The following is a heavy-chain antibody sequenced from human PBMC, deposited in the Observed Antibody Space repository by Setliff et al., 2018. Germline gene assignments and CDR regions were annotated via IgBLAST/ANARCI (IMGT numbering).Heavy chain of an antibody. D-gene: IGHD3-3*01. CDR2: IKQDGSEK. CDR1: GFTFTSYW. V-gene: IGHV3-7*01. J-gene: IGHJ3*02. CDR3: ARDATYYDFWSDYSPDAFDI. Sequence: GSLRLSCEASGFTFTSYWMSWVRQAPGKGLEWVANIKQDGSEKHYVDSVKGRFAISRDNANNPLYLQMNSLRAEDTAMYYCARDATYYDFWSDYSPDAFDIWGQGTMVTVSS.